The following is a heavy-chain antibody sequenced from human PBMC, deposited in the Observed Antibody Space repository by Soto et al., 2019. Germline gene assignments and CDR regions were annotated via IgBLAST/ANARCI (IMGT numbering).Heavy chain of an antibody. J-gene: IGHJ6*04. Sequence: QVQLVQSGAEVKKPGASVKVSCKASGYTFTSYGISWVRQAPGQGLEWMGWISAYNGNTNYAQKLQGRVTMTTDTPTSTAYVELRSLRSDDTAVYYCAGVEAAAGYYYYGMDVWGKGTTVTVSS. CDR1: GYTFTSYG. CDR3: AGVEAAAGYYYYGMDV. CDR2: ISAYNGNT. D-gene: IGHD6-13*01. V-gene: IGHV1-18*01.